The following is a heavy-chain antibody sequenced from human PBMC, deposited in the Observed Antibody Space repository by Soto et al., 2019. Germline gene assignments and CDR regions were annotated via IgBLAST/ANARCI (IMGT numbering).Heavy chain of an antibody. CDR2: VIPVFGST. J-gene: IGHJ6*02. D-gene: IGHD6-13*01. CDR1: RYIFTAYF. CDR3: ARDLFISSSDLLAAAGPGGLDV. Sequence: QVQLVQSGAEVKKPGASVKVSCKAPRYIFTAYFMHWVRQAPGQGLEWMGGVIPVFGSTNYAQKFQGRITITADESTSTAYMELSSLRSEDTAVYYCARDLFISSSDLLAAAGPGGLDVWGQGTTVTVSS. V-gene: IGHV1-69*01.